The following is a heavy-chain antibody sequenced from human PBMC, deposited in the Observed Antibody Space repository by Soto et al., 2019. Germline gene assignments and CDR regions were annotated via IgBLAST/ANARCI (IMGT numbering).Heavy chain of an antibody. CDR3: ARSLYFYCSSTSCYLPWFDP. D-gene: IGHD2-2*01. CDR1: GGSISSYY. CDR2: IYYSGST. V-gene: IGHV4-59*08. Sequence: SETLSLTCTVSGGSISSYYWSWIRQPPGKGLEWIGYIYYSGSTNYNPSLKSRVTISVDTSKNQFSLKLSSVTAADTAVYYCARSLYFYCSSTSCYLPWFDPWGQGTLVTVSS. J-gene: IGHJ5*02.